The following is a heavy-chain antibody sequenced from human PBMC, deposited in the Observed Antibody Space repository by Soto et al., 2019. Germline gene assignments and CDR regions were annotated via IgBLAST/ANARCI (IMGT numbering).Heavy chain of an antibody. CDR3: VRYRSRDYYYGMDL. V-gene: IGHV5-51*01. Sequence: GESLKISCKGSGYTFDNYWIGWVRQMPGKGLEWMAIIYPGDSDRRYSPSFQGQVTISADQSISTAYLQWSSLKASDTANYYCVRYRSRDYYYGMDLWGQGTTVTVSS. CDR1: GYTFDNYW. J-gene: IGHJ6*02. CDR2: IYPGDSDR. D-gene: IGHD1-26*01.